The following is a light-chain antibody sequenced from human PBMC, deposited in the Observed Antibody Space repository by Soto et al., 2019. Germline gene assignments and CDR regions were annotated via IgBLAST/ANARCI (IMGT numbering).Light chain of an antibody. CDR3: QSYDSGLSGSRV. V-gene: IGLV1-40*01. Sequence: QSALTQPPSVSGAPGQRVSISCTGSNSNIGAGYDVNWYQQLPGTAPKLLIYANIDRPSGIPDRFSGSKSGDSAFLVITGLQAEDEAAYYCQSYDSGLSGSRVFGGGTKLTVL. CDR1: NSNIGAGYD. CDR2: ANI. J-gene: IGLJ3*02.